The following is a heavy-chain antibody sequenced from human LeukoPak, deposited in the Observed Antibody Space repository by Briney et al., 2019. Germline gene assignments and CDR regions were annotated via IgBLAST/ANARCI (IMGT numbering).Heavy chain of an antibody. Sequence: GGSLRLSCAASGFTFSDYYMSWIRQAPGKGLEWVSYISSSGSTIYYADSVKGRFTISRDNAKNSPYLQMNSLRAEDTAVYYCARVPPYSSGWYSYYYYMDVWGKGTTVTVSS. CDR3: ARVPPYSSGWYSYYYYMDV. J-gene: IGHJ6*03. V-gene: IGHV3-11*01. D-gene: IGHD6-19*01. CDR2: ISSSGSTI. CDR1: GFTFSDYY.